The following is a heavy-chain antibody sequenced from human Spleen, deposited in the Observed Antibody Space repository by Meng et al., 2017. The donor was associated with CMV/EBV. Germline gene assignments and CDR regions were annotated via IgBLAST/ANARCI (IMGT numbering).Heavy chain of an antibody. CDR3: AREILWDAVYYYYGMDV. V-gene: IGHV3-30*02. Sequence: GGSLRLSCAASGFTFSSYGMHWVRQAPGKGLEWVAFIRYDGSNKYYADSVKGRFTISRDNSKNTLYLQMNSLRAEDTAVYYCAREILWDAVYYYYGMDVWGQGTTVTVSS. J-gene: IGHJ6*02. CDR1: GFTFSSYG. D-gene: IGHD1-26*01. CDR2: IRYDGSNK.